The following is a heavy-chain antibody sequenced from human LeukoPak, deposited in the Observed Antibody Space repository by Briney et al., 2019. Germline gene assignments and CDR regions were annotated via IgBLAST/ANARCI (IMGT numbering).Heavy chain of an antibody. Sequence: SVEVSCKASGGTFSSYAISWVRQAPGQGLEWMGRIIPIFGTANYAQKFQGRVTITTDESTSTAYMELSSLRSEDTAVYYCAVTGLYNYYYYYYMDVWGKGTTVTVSS. J-gene: IGHJ6*03. CDR3: AVTGLYNYYYYYYMDV. V-gene: IGHV1-69*05. CDR1: GGTFSSYA. CDR2: IIPIFGTA. D-gene: IGHD7-27*01.